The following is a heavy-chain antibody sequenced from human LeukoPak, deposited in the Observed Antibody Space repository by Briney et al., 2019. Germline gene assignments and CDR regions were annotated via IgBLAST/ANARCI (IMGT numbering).Heavy chain of an antibody. CDR1: GYSISSGYY. J-gene: IGHJ5*02. CDR3: ARGYYDFWSGYYKEGGYNWFDP. V-gene: IGHV4-38-2*02. CDR2: IYHSGST. Sequence: PSETLSLTCTVSGYSISSGYYWGWIRQPPGKGLEWIGSIYHSGSTYYNPSLKSRVTISVDTSKNQFSLKLSSVTAADTAVYYCARGYYDFWSGYYKEGGYNWFDPWGQGTLVTVSS. D-gene: IGHD3-3*01.